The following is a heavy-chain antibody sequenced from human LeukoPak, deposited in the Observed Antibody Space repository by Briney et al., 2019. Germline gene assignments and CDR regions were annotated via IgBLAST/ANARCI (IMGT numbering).Heavy chain of an antibody. V-gene: IGHV4-61*02. CDR2: IYTTGST. D-gene: IGHD2-8*01. Sequence: SETLSLTCTVSGNSIANTFYYWSWLRQPAGKGLEWIGRIYTTGSTDYNPSLKSRVAISADTSKNQFSLKLSSVTAADTAVYYCARHEWRSPFDYWGQGTLVTVSS. CDR3: ARHEWRSPFDY. J-gene: IGHJ4*02. CDR1: GNSIANTFYY.